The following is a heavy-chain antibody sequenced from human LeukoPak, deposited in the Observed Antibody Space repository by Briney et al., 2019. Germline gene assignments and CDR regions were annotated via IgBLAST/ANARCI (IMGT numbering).Heavy chain of an antibody. J-gene: IGHJ4*02. D-gene: IGHD3-16*01. CDR2: VSSDGSRT. Sequence: GGSLRLSCAASGVSFSTTWMHWVRQAPGRGLMWVSHVSSDGSRTYADSVKGRFTVSRDNNKDMVYLQMSSLRAEDTAVYYCATDGAYGLTHWGQGTLVTVSS. CDR3: ATDGAYGLTH. V-gene: IGHV3-74*01. CDR1: GVSFSTTW.